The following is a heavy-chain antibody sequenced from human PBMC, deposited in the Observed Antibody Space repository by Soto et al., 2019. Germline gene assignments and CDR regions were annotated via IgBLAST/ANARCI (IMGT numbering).Heavy chain of an antibody. D-gene: IGHD3-22*01. CDR3: ARDTASKDYDSHSYYPHFDS. V-gene: IGHV4-30-4*01. CDR1: VDSINTDYY. CDR2: IYYTGGT. Sequence: TLSLTCAVSVDSINTDYYWSCIRRPPGKGLEWIGHIYYTGGTFYSPSLKSRLALSVDTSKNQFSLRLSSVTAADTAVYYCARDTASKDYDSHSYYPHFDSWGQGALVTVSS. J-gene: IGHJ5*01.